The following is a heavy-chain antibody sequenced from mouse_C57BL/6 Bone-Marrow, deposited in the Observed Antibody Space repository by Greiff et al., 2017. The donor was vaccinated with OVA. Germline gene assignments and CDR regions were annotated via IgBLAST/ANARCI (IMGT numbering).Heavy chain of an antibody. CDR3: ARRVYYGSSYYYAMDY. CDR1: GYAFSSSW. Sequence: VKLQESGPELVKPGASVKISCKASGYAFSSSWMNWVKQRPGKGLEWIGRIYPGDGDTNYNGKFKGKATLTADKSSSTAYMQLSSLTSEDSAVYFCARRVYYGSSYYYAMDYWGQGTSVTVSS. D-gene: IGHD1-1*01. CDR2: IYPGDGDT. J-gene: IGHJ4*01. V-gene: IGHV1-82*01.